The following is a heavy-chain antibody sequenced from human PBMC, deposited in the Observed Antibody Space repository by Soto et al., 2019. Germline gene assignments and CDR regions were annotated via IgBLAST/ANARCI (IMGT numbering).Heavy chain of an antibody. Sequence: QVQLVESGGGVVQPGRSLRLSCAASGFTFSSYGMHWVRQAPGKGLEWVAVIWYDGSNKYYADSVKGRFTISRDNSKNTLYLQMNSLRAEDTAVYYCAAEKLRRIGIAARPSGALDAFDIWGQGTMVTVSS. CDR3: AAEKLRRIGIAARPSGALDAFDI. V-gene: IGHV3-33*01. J-gene: IGHJ3*02. CDR2: IWYDGSNK. CDR1: GFTFSSYG. D-gene: IGHD6-6*01.